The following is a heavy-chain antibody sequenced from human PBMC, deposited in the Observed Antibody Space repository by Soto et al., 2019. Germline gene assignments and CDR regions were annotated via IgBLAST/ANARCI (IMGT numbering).Heavy chain of an antibody. CDR2: ISGSGGST. CDR1: GFTFSSYA. Sequence: PGGSLRLSCAASGFTFSSYAMSWVRQAPGKGLEWVSAISGSGGSTYYADSVKGRFTISRDNSKNMLYLQMNSLRAEDTAVYYCAKSGFLSSGYYGVDYWGQGTLVTVSS. D-gene: IGHD3-22*01. V-gene: IGHV3-23*01. J-gene: IGHJ4*02. CDR3: AKSGFLSSGYYGVDY.